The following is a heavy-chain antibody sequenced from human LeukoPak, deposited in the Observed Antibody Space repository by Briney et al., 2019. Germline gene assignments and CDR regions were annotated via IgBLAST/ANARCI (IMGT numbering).Heavy chain of an antibody. CDR3: ARDTPSDFWSGYGLVYYFDY. J-gene: IGHJ4*02. V-gene: IGHV3-48*01. CDR2: ISSSSSTI. Sequence: GGSLRLACAASGFTFSSYSMNWVRQAPGKGLEWVSYISSSSSTIYYADSVKGRFTISRDNAKNSLYLQMNSLRAEDTAVYYCARDTPSDFWSGYGLVYYFDYWGQGTLVTVSS. D-gene: IGHD3-3*01. CDR1: GFTFSSYS.